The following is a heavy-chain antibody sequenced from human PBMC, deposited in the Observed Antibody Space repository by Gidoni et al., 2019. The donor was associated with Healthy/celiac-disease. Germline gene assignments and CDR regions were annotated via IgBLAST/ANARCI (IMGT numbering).Heavy chain of an antibody. CDR1: GFTVSSNY. J-gene: IGHJ4*02. Sequence: EVQPVESGGGLIQPGGSLRPSCSSSGFTVSSNYLSWVRQAPGKGLGWVSVIYSGGSTYYADSVKGRFTISRDNSKNTLYLQMNSLRAEDTAVYYCARLLRLRYFDYWGQGTLVTVSS. D-gene: IGHD4-17*01. V-gene: IGHV3-53*01. CDR3: ARLLRLRYFDY. CDR2: IYSGGST.